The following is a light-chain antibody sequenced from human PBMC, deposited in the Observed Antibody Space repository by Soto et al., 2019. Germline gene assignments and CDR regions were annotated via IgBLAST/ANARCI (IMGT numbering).Light chain of an antibody. CDR1: SGSVSTSYY. J-gene: IGLJ3*02. CDR3: VLYMGSGISWV. V-gene: IGLV8-61*01. CDR2: STK. Sequence: QTVVTQEPSFSVSPGGTVTLTCGLSSGSVSTSYYPSWYQQTPGQAPRTLIYSTKTRSSGVPDRFSGSILGNKAALTITGAQADDESDYYCVLYMGSGISWVFGGGTKLTVL.